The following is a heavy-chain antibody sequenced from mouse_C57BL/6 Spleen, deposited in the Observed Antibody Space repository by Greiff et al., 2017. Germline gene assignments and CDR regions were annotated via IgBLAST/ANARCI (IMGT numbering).Heavy chain of an antibody. D-gene: IGHD2-3*01. CDR1: GFTFSDYY. J-gene: IGHJ1*03. CDR3: ARADDGYYRYFDV. CDR2: INYDGSST. Sequence: EVQLVESEGGLVQPGSSMKLSCTASGFTFSDYYMAWVRQVPEKGLEWVANINYDGSSTYYLDSLKSRFIISRDNAKNILYLQMSSLKSEDTATYYCARADDGYYRYFDVWGTGTTVTVSS. V-gene: IGHV5-16*01.